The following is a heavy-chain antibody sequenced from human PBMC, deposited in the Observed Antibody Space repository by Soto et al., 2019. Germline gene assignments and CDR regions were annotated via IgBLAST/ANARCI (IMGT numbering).Heavy chain of an antibody. V-gene: IGHV3-48*03. Sequence: VGSLRLSCAVSGFTFSSSEMYWVRQAPGKGLEWISYIHPSGQPIFYADSVKGRFTISRDNANNSLFLQMNSLRAEDTAVYYCARDLGAVTIYDRGYDYWGRGTLVTVSS. J-gene: IGHJ4*02. CDR3: ARDLGAVTIYDRGYDY. D-gene: IGHD3-16*01. CDR1: GFTFSSSE. CDR2: IHPSGQPI.